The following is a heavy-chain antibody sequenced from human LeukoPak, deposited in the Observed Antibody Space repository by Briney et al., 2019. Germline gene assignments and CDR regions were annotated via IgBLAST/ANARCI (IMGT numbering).Heavy chain of an antibody. CDR2: IYYSGST. J-gene: IGHJ4*02. D-gene: IGHD6-19*01. Sequence: PSETLSLTCTVSGGSISSSSYYWGWIRQPPGKGLGWIGSIYYSGSTYYNPSLKSRVTISVDTSKNQFSLKLSSVTAADTAVYYCARRSIAVAGREGFDYWGQGTLVTVSS. CDR3: ARRSIAVAGREGFDY. V-gene: IGHV4-39*01. CDR1: GGSISSSSYY.